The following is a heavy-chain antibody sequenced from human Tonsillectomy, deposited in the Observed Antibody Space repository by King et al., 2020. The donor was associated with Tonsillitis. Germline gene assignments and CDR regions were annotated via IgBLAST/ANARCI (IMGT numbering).Heavy chain of an antibody. CDR1: GFTFSNYW. Sequence: VQLVESGGGLVQPGGSLRLSCAASGFTFSNYWMSWLRQAPGKGLEWVANIKQDGSETYYVDSVKGRFTISRDNAKNLLYLQMNSLRAEDTAVYYCSRGSAYWGQGTLVTVSS. CDR3: SRGSAY. V-gene: IGHV3-7*01. J-gene: IGHJ4*02. CDR2: IKQDGSET. D-gene: IGHD3-3*01.